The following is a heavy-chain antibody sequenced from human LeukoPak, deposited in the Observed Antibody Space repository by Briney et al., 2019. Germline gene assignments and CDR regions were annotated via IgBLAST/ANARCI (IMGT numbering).Heavy chain of an antibody. CDR3: ARGDSSGYYRDHYYMDV. Sequence: SVKVSCKASGGTFSNYAISWVRQAPGQGLEWMGGIIPIVDTANYAQKFQGRITITADKSTSTAYMELSSLRSEDTAVYYCARGDSSGYYRDHYYMDVWGKGTTVTVSS. D-gene: IGHD3-22*01. CDR1: GGTFSNYA. V-gene: IGHV1-69*06. J-gene: IGHJ6*03. CDR2: IIPIVDTA.